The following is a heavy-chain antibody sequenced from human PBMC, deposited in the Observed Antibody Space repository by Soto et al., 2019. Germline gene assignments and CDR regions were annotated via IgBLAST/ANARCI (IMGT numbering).Heavy chain of an antibody. CDR2: INHSGST. J-gene: IGHJ4*02. V-gene: IGHV4-34*01. CDR1: GGSFSGYY. Sequence: SETLSLTCAVYGGSFSGYYWSWIRQPPGKGLEWIGEINHSGSTNYNPSLKSRVTISVDTSKNQFSLKLSSVTAADTAVYYCARGSESYTGCWGQVTLGTVSS. D-gene: IGHD1-26*01. CDR3: ARGSESYTGC.